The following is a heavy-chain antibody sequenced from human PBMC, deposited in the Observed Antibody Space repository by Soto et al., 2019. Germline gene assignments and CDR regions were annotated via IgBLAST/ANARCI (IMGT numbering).Heavy chain of an antibody. J-gene: IGHJ3*01. CDR1: GFTFGDTL. V-gene: IGHV1-3*01. CDR3: ARDILSVGPRANEAFDV. CDR2: INPDNGNT. Sequence: QVQLVQSGAEVRKPGASVNISCWASGFTFGDTLINWVRQVPGQSLEWLGWINPDNGNTKSSQTFQGRVTISRHSSASIAYVEVTDLTSDDTAVYYCARDILSVGPRANEAFDVWGQGTRVTVSS. D-gene: IGHD2-8*02.